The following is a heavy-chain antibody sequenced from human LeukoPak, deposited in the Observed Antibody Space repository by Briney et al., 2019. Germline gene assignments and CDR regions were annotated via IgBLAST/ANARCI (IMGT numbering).Heavy chain of an antibody. D-gene: IGHD5-24*01. V-gene: IGHV3-30-3*01. CDR1: VFTFSSYA. J-gene: IGHJ4*02. CDR3: ARGEDGYNYGDFDGDY. CDR2: IPYDGSNK. Sequence: PGRCLRLSCAVSVFTFSSYAMHWASQAPSKGLEGVAVIPYDGSNKYYADAVQGRFTMSRDNSKNTLYLQMNRLRAEDTAVYDCARGEDGYNYGDFDGDYWGQGTLVTVSS.